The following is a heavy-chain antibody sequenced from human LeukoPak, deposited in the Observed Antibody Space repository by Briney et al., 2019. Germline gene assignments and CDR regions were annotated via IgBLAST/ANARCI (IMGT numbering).Heavy chain of an antibody. CDR2: IFHSGST. CDR3: ARVYYGDYHFDY. Sequence: SETLSLTCAVSGYSISSGYSWGWIRQPPRKGLEWIGSIFHSGSTYYNPSLKSRVTISIDTSKNQFSLRLSSVTAADTAVYYCARVYYGDYHFDYWGQGTLATVSS. CDR1: GYSISSGYS. V-gene: IGHV4-38-2*01. J-gene: IGHJ4*02. D-gene: IGHD4-17*01.